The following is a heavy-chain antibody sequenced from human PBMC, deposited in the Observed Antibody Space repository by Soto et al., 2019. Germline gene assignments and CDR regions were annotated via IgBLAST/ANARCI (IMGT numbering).Heavy chain of an antibody. V-gene: IGHV4-30-4*01. D-gene: IGHD4-17*01. CDR2: IFDSGST. Sequence: QVQLQESGPGLVKPSQTLSLTCTVSGGSISGGVYYWSWIRQPPGKGLEWIGYIFDSGSTYYNPSLKSPVTISVDTSKNQFSLRLSSVTAADTAVYYCASEIIPLTTDWYFDLWGRGTLVTVSS. J-gene: IGHJ2*01. CDR1: GGSISGGVYY. CDR3: ASEIIPLTTDWYFDL.